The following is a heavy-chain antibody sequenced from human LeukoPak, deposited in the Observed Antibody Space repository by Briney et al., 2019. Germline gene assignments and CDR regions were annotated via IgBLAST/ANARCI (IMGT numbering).Heavy chain of an antibody. CDR1: GFTFSSYG. J-gene: IGHJ4*02. CDR2: ISYDGSNK. CDR3: AKDSRKVSQRGY. D-gene: IGHD2/OR15-2a*01. Sequence: QPGRSLILSCAASGFTFSSYGMHWVRQAPGKGLEWVAVISYDGSNKYYADSVKGRFTISRDNSKNTLYLQMNSLRAEDTAVYYCAKDSRKVSQRGYWGQGTLVTVSS. V-gene: IGHV3-30*18.